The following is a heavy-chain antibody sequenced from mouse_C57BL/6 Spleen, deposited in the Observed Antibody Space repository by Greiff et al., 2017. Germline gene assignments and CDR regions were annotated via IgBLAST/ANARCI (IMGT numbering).Heavy chain of an antibody. CDR1: GYTFTSYW. D-gene: IGHD2-1*01. CDR2: INPTNGGT. J-gene: IGHJ4*01. V-gene: IGHV1-53*01. CDR3: ASNGNVQYYARDY. Sequence: QVQLQQPGTELVKPGASVKLSCKASGYTFTSYWMHWVKQRPGQGLEWIGNINPTNGGTNYNQKFKSKATLTVDKSSSTAYMQLSSLTSEDSAVYYCASNGNVQYYARDYWGQGTSVTVSS.